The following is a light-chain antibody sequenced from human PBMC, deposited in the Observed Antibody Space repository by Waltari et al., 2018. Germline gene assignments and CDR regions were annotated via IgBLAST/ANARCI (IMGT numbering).Light chain of an antibody. J-gene: IGLJ3*02. Sequence: QSVMTQPPSASGTPGQRVTISCSGSSPNIGNNHVYWYQQLPGTAPKLLIYRNNQRPPGVPDRFSVSKSGTSASLAISGLRSEDEADYYCGGWDDSLNGWVFGGGTKLTVL. CDR1: SPNIGNNH. V-gene: IGLV1-47*01. CDR3: GGWDDSLNGWV. CDR2: RNN.